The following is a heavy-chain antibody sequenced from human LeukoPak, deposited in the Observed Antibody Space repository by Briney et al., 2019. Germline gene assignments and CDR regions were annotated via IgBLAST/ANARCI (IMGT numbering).Heavy chain of an antibody. Sequence: GGSLRLSCAASGFTFSSYAMRWVRQAPGKGLEWVSAISGSGGSTYYAASLKGRFTISRDNSKNTLYLQMNSLRAEDTAVYYCAKDVWAMTTVTTLDYWGQGTLVTVSS. D-gene: IGHD4-17*01. CDR3: AKDVWAMTTVTTLDY. CDR1: GFTFSSYA. V-gene: IGHV3-23*01. J-gene: IGHJ4*02. CDR2: ISGSGGST.